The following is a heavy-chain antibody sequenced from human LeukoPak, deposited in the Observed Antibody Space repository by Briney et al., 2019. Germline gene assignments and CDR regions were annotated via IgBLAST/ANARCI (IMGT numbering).Heavy chain of an antibody. Sequence: SETLSLTGTVSGGSISSGDYYWSWIRQPPGKGLEWIGYIYYSGSTYYNPSLKSRVTISVDTSKNQFSLKLSSVTAADTAVYYCARGLGYCSSTSCYYYFDYWGQGTLVTVSS. D-gene: IGHD2-2*01. V-gene: IGHV4-30-4*02. J-gene: IGHJ4*02. CDR2: IYYSGST. CDR3: ARGLGYCSSTSCYYYFDY. CDR1: GGSISSGDYY.